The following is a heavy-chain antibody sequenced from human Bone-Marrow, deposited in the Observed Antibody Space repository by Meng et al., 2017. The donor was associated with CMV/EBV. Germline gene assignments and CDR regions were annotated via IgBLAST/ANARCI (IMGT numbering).Heavy chain of an antibody. CDR3: ARLLGFYYDSSGSGLDY. CDR2: INHSGST. D-gene: IGHD3-22*01. J-gene: IGHJ4*02. Sequence: SETLSLTCAVYGGSFSGYYWSWIRQPPGKGLEWIGEINHSGSTNYNPSLKSRVTISVDTSKNQFSLNLSSVIATDTAVYYCARLLGFYYDSSGSGLDYWGQGALVTVSS. V-gene: IGHV4-34*01. CDR1: GGSFSGYY.